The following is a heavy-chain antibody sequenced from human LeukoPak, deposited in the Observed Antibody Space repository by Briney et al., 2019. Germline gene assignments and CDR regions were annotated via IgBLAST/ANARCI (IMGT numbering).Heavy chain of an antibody. CDR2: IYYSGTT. CDR1: GGSISSSHYY. Sequence: SETLSLTCTVSGGSISSSHYYWGWIRQSPGKGLEWIGTIYYSGTTYYNPSLESRVTISEDTSRNHFSLTLRSVTAADTAVYYCARQISDYYYYYIDVWGKGTTVTVSS. D-gene: IGHD3-10*01. V-gene: IGHV4-39*01. CDR3: ARQISDYYYYYIDV. J-gene: IGHJ6*03.